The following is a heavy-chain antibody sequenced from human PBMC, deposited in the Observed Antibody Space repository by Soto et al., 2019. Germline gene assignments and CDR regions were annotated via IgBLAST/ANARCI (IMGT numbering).Heavy chain of an antibody. Sequence: QVQLVQSGAEVKKPGASVKVSCKTSGYTFTSYNINWVRQAPGQGLEWLGWISAHSGDTKYIEKVQGRITMTTDTSTNTGFMELWSLTPDDTAVYFCARDYGATTPGYFDYWGQGTLVTVTS. V-gene: IGHV1-18*04. CDR3: ARDYGATTPGYFDY. J-gene: IGHJ4*02. CDR1: GYTFTSYN. CDR2: ISAHSGDT. D-gene: IGHD4-17*01.